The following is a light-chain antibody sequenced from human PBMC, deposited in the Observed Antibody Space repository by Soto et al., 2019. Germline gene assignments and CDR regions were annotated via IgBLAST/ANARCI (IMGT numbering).Light chain of an antibody. Sequence: ETVLTQSPGTLSLSPGERVTLSCRASQSVSYLVWYQQKPGQAPRLLIYGASSRATGIPDRFSGSGSGTDFTLTSSRLEPEDFSVYYCQQYDSSPPSWTFGQGTTVEVK. CDR1: QSVSY. J-gene: IGKJ1*01. CDR2: GAS. V-gene: IGKV3-20*01. CDR3: QQYDSSPPSWT.